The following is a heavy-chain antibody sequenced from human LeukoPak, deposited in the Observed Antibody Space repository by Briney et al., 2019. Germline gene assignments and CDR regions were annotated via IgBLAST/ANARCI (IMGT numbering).Heavy chain of an antibody. CDR3: ARGPITRRSGSAYFDY. J-gene: IGHJ4*02. CDR1: GGSISSGGYS. V-gene: IGHV4-30-2*01. CDR2: IYHSGST. D-gene: IGHD1-26*01. Sequence: SQTLSLTCAVSGGSISSGGYSWSWIRQPPGKGLEWIGYIYHSGSTYYNPSLKNRVTISVDTSKNQFSLKLSSVTAADTAVYYCARGPITRRSGSAYFDYWGQGTLVTVSS.